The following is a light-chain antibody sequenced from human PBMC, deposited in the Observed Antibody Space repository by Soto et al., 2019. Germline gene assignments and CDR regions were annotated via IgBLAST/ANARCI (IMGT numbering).Light chain of an antibody. CDR3: QQYGRSPLMYT. CDR1: QSITNNF. V-gene: IGKV3-20*01. J-gene: IGKJ2*01. Sequence: EIVLTQSPGTLSLSPGERATLSCRASQSITNNFLAWYQQKPGQAPRLLIYGASTRAAGVPDRFSGSGSGTDFTPTITRLEPEDFSVYYCQQYGRSPLMYTFGQGTKLGVK. CDR2: GAS.